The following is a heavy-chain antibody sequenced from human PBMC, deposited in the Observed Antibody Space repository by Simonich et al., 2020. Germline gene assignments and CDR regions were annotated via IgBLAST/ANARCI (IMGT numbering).Heavy chain of an antibody. CDR1: GFTFSSYS. CDR2: ISSSSSYI. CDR3: AVGVYCSSTSCSTYYYYGMDV. D-gene: IGHD2-2*01. J-gene: IGHJ6*02. Sequence: EVQLVESGGGLVKPGGSLRLSCAASGFTFSSYSMNWVRQAPGKGLEWVSSISSSSSYIYYADSVKGRFTISRDNAKKSLYLQMNSLRAEDTAVYYCAVGVYCSSTSCSTYYYYGMDVWGQGTTVTVSS. V-gene: IGHV3-21*01.